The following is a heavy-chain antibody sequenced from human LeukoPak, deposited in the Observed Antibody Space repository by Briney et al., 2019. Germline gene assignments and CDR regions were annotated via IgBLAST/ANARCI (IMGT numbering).Heavy chain of an antibody. V-gene: IGHV1-18*04. D-gene: IGHD1-26*01. CDR2: ISAYNGNT. CDR1: GYIFTAYY. CDR3: AREASSGAYNDY. Sequence: ASVKVSCKASGYIFTAYYIHWVRQAPGQGLEWMGWISAYNGNTNYAQKLQGRVTMTTDTSTSTVYMELRSLRSDDTAVYYCAREASSGAYNDYWGQGTLVTVSS. J-gene: IGHJ4*02.